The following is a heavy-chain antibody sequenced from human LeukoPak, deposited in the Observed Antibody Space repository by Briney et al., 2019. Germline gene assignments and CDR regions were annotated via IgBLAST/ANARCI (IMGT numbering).Heavy chain of an antibody. Sequence: SETLSLTCTVSGGSISSYYWSWIRQPPGKGLEWIGYIYYSGSTYYNPSLKSRVTISVDTSKNQFSLKLSSVTAADTAVYYCARAGYDFWSGSDYWGQGTLVTVSS. V-gene: IGHV4-59*08. J-gene: IGHJ4*02. CDR1: GGSISSYY. D-gene: IGHD3-3*01. CDR2: IYYSGST. CDR3: ARAGYDFWSGSDY.